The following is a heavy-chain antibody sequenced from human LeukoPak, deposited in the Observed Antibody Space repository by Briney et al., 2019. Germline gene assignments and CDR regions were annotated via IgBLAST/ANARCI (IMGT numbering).Heavy chain of an antibody. J-gene: IGHJ4*02. V-gene: IGHV3-7*01. D-gene: IGHD3-10*01. CDR3: ARDDLDYGSGSPPRN. Sequence: GGSLRLSCAASGFTFSSYWMSWVRQAPGKGLEWVANIKQDGSEKYYVDSVKGRFTISRDNAKNSLYLQMNSLRAEDTAVYYCARDDLDYGSGSPPRNWGQGTLVTVSS. CDR2: IKQDGSEK. CDR1: GFTFSSYW.